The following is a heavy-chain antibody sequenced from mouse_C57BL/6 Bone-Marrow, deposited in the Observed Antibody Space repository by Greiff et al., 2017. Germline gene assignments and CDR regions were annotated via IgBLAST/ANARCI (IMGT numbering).Heavy chain of an antibody. Sequence: EVQRVESGGGLVQPGGSLSLSCAASGFTFTDYYMSWVRQPPGKALEWLGFIRNKANGYTTEYSASVKGRFTISRDNSQSILYLQMKARRAEDSATYYCARRANWDYAMDYWGQGTSVTVSS. CDR1: GFTFTDYY. V-gene: IGHV7-3*01. CDR3: ARRANWDYAMDY. D-gene: IGHD4-1*01. J-gene: IGHJ4*01. CDR2: IRNKANGYTT.